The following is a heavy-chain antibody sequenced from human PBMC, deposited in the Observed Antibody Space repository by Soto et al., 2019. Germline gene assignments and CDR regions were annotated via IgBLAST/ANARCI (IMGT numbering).Heavy chain of an antibody. CDR3: ARAGDYYDSSGPYAFDI. Sequence: PGGCLRLSCAASGFTFSSYSMNWVRQAPGKGLEWVSSISSSSSSIYYADSVKGRFTISRDNAKNSLYLQMNSLRAEDTAVYYCARAGDYYDSSGPYAFDIWGQGTMVTVSS. D-gene: IGHD3-22*01. CDR2: ISSSSSSI. V-gene: IGHV3-21*01. J-gene: IGHJ3*02. CDR1: GFTFSSYS.